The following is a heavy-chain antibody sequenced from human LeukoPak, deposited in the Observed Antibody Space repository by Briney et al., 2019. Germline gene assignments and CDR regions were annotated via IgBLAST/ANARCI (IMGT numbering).Heavy chain of an antibody. CDR1: GFTVFNYW. CDR2: INLDGSQK. D-gene: IGHD5-24*01. J-gene: IGHJ3*02. CDR3: ARRDGYNSIDAFDI. Sequence: GGSLRLSCAASGFTVFNYWMSWVRQAPGKGLEWVANINLDGSQKYYVDSLKGRFTISRDNSKNTLYLQMNSLRAEDTAVYYCARRDGYNSIDAFDIWGQGTMVTVSS. V-gene: IGHV3-7*01.